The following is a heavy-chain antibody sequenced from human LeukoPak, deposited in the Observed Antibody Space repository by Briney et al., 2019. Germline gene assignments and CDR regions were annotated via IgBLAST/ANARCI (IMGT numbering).Heavy chain of an antibody. CDR3: AKEAGVTTPPK. D-gene: IGHD4-17*01. J-gene: IGHJ1*01. V-gene: IGHV3-23*01. CDR1: GLTFSNYA. CDR2: ISGSGANT. Sequence: GGSLRLSCAASGLTFSNYAMSWVRQAPGKGLEWVPSISGSGANTYYADSVKGRFAVSRDNSQNTLYLQMNSLRAEDTAMYYCAKEAGVTTPPKWGQGALVIVSS.